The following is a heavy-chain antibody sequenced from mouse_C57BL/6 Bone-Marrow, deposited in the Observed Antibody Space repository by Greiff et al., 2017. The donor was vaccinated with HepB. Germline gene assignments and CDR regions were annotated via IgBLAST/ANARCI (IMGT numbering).Heavy chain of an antibody. CDR2: ISNLAYSI. CDR1: GFTFSDYG. V-gene: IGHV5-15*01. Sequence: EVKLMESGGGLVQPGGSLKLSCAASGFTFSDYGMAWVRQAPRKGPEWVAFISNLAYSIYYADTVTGRFTISRENAKNTLYLEMSSLRSEDTAMYYCARWRGLAWFAYWGQGTLVTVSA. CDR3: ARWRGLAWFAY. J-gene: IGHJ3*01. D-gene: IGHD2-4*01.